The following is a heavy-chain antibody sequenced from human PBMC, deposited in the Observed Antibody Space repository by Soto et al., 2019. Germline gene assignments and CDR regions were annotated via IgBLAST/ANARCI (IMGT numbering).Heavy chain of an antibody. CDR2: ISAYNGNT. D-gene: IGHD2-2*01. V-gene: IGHV1-18*01. CDR3: ARDLSPDIVVVPAAPSDYYYYYMDV. J-gene: IGHJ6*03. Sequence: GASVKVSCKASGYTFTSYGISWVRQAPGQGLEWMGWISAYNGNTNYAQKLQGRVTMTTDTSTSTAYMELRSLRSDDTAVYYCARDLSPDIVVVPAAPSDYYYYYMDVWGKGTTVTSP. CDR1: GYTFTSYG.